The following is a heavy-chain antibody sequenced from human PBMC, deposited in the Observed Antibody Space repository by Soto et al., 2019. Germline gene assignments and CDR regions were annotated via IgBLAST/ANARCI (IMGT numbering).Heavy chain of an antibody. V-gene: IGHV3-48*02. J-gene: IGHJ6*02. Sequence: PGGSLRLSCAASGFTFSSYSMNWVRQAPGKGLEWVSYISSSSSTIYYADSVKGRFTISRDNAKNSLYLQMNSLRDEDTAVYYCARDYPQLGDSYYYGMDVWGQGTTVTVSS. CDR2: ISSSSSTI. CDR3: ARDYPQLGDSYYYGMDV. CDR1: GFTFSSYS. D-gene: IGHD6-6*01.